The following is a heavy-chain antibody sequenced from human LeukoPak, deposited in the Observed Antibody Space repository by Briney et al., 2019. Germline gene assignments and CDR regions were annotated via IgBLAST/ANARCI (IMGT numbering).Heavy chain of an antibody. CDR3: ARFEGGEYYFDY. V-gene: IGHV3-74*01. CDR2: INSDGSST. J-gene: IGHJ4*02. D-gene: IGHD3-10*01. CDR1: GFTFSSYW. Sequence: PGGSLRLSCAASGFTFSSYWMHWVRQAPGKGLVWVSRINSDGSSTNYADSVKGRFTISRDNAKNTLYLQMNSLRAEDTAVYYCARFEGGEYYFDYWGQGTLVTVSS.